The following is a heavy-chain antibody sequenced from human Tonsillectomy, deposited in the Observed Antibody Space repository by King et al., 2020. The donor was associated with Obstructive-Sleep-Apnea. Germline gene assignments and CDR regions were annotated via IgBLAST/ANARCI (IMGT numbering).Heavy chain of an antibody. Sequence: QLQESGPGLVKPSQTLSLTCTVSGGSVSGDGYNWGWYRPHPGKGPEWVGYISSTGGTYYNPSLRSRATISPETSKNQFSLRLNSVTAADTAIYYCSRSTEYSSFEAYWGQGSLVTVSS. J-gene: IGHJ4*02. CDR2: ISSTGGT. CDR1: GGSVSGDGYN. D-gene: IGHD4-11*01. CDR3: SRSTEYSSFEAY. V-gene: IGHV4-31*03.